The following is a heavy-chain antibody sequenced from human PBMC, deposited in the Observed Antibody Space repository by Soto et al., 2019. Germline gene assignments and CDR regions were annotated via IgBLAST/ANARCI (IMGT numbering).Heavy chain of an antibody. CDR1: GGTFSSYA. CDR2: IIPIFGTA. CDR3: ARVDDILTGYELYGMDV. Sequence: SVKVSCKASGGTFSSYAISWVRQAPGQGLEWMGGIIPIFGTANYAQKFQGRVTITADESTSTAYMELSSLRSEDTAVYYCARVDDILTGYELYGMDVWGQGTTVTVSS. V-gene: IGHV1-69*13. D-gene: IGHD3-9*01. J-gene: IGHJ6*02.